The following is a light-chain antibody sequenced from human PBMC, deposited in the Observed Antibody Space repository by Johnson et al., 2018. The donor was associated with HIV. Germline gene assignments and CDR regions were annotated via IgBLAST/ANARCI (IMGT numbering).Light chain of an antibody. CDR1: SSNIGNNY. J-gene: IGLJ1*01. V-gene: IGLV1-51*01. CDR3: GTWDSRLRAYV. Sequence: QSVLTQPPSVSAAPGQKVTISCSGSSSNIGNNYVSWYQQLPGTAPKLLIYDNNKRPSGIPDRFSGSKSGTSATLGITGLQTGDEADYYCGTWDSRLRAYVFGTVTKVSVL. CDR2: DNN.